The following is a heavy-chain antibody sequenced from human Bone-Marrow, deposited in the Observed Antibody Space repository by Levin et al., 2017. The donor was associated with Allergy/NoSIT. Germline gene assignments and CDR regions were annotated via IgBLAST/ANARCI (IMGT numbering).Heavy chain of an antibody. CDR2: IVPVVGTI. Sequence: SVKVSCEISGDTLDSYAISWVRQVPGQGLEWMGGIVPVVGTIYYAQKFRGRATISADTSTGTTFLDLTRLTPEDTAVYFCTRDGYMLQSRGKPPAFDMWGQGTTVIVSS. CDR3: TRDGYMLQSRGKPPAFDM. J-gene: IGHJ3*02. D-gene: IGHD2-8*01. CDR1: GDTLDSYA. V-gene: IGHV1-69*06.